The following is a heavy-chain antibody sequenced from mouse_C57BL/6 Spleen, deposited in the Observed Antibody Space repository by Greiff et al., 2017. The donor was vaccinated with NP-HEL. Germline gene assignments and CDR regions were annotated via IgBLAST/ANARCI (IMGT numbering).Heavy chain of an antibody. D-gene: IGHD4-1*01. CDR3: ARSLTGTHFDY. Sequence: QVQLQQPGAELVMPGASVKLSCKASGYTFTSYWMHWVKQRPGQGLEWIGEIDPSDSYTNYNQKFKGKSTLTVDKSSSTAYMQLSSLTSEDSAVYYCARSLTGTHFDYWGQGTTLTVSS. V-gene: IGHV1-69*01. CDR2: IDPSDSYT. J-gene: IGHJ2*01. CDR1: GYTFTSYW.